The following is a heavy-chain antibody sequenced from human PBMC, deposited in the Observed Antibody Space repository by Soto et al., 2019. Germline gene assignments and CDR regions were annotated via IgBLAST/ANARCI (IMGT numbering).Heavy chain of an antibody. D-gene: IGHD4-17*01. Sequence: GESLKISCKGSGYSFTTYWIGWVRQMPGKGLEWMGIVYPGDSDTRYSPSFQGQVTISADKSISTAYLQWSSLKASDTAMYYCARPRGGGDYGNDAFDIWGQGTLVTVSS. V-gene: IGHV5-51*01. CDR3: ARPRGGGDYGNDAFDI. J-gene: IGHJ3*02. CDR2: VYPGDSDT. CDR1: GYSFTTYW.